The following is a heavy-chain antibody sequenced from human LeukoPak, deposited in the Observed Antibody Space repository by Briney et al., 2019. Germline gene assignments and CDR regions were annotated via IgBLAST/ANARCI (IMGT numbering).Heavy chain of an antibody. D-gene: IGHD2-21*02. V-gene: IGHV4-59*08. Sequence: PSETLSLTCTVSSGSISSYYWSWIRQPPGKGLEWIGYIYSSGSTKYNPSLKSRVTISVDTPNNQFFRKLSSVTAADTAVYYCARHYCGGDCYTRFDYWGQGTLVTVSS. CDR1: SGSISSYY. CDR2: IYSSGST. CDR3: ARHYCGGDCYTRFDY. J-gene: IGHJ4*02.